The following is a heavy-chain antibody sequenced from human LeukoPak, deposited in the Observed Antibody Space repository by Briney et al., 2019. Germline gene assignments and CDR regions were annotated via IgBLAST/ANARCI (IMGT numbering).Heavy chain of an antibody. CDR1: GFIFGKYR. CDR2: ISSDESGK. CDR3: STDGTPKFEY. D-gene: IGHD1-26*01. Sequence: GGSLRLSCAASGFIFGKYRMSWVRQVPGKGLEWVATISSDESGKHYAGSVQGRFTVSRDNSKNTLFLQLDNLRDEDTAVYYCSTDGTPKFEYWGQGTLVTVSS. V-gene: IGHV3-30-3*01. J-gene: IGHJ4*02.